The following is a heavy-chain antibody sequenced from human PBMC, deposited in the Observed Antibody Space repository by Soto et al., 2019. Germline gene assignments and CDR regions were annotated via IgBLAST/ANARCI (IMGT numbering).Heavy chain of an antibody. J-gene: IGHJ4*02. D-gene: IGHD2-2*01. CDR2: FDPEDGET. V-gene: IGHV1-24*01. CDR3: ATAPSGIVVVPAETLAFDY. CDR1: GYTLTELS. Sequence: ASVKVSCKVSGYTLTELSMHWVRQAPGKGLEWMGGFDPEDGETIYAQKFQGRVTMTEDTSTDTAYMELSSLRSEDTAVYYCATAPSGIVVVPAETLAFDYWGQGTLVTVSS.